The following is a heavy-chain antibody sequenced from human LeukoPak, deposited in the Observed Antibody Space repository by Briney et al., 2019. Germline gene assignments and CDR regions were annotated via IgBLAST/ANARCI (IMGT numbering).Heavy chain of an antibody. CDR1: GFIFNSYG. Sequence: GGSLRLSCAASGFIFNSYGIHWVRQAPGKGLEWVAVIWYAESSTYYTDSVKGRFTISRDNSKKAVYLQMNSLRVEDTGVYYCARDGSFGRDVWGQGTTVTVSS. CDR2: IWYAESST. CDR3: ARDGSFGRDV. J-gene: IGHJ6*02. D-gene: IGHD6-19*01. V-gene: IGHV3-33*01.